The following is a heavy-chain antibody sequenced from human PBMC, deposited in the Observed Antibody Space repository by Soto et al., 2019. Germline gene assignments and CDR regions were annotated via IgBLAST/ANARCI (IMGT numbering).Heavy chain of an antibody. CDR3: AREEDRGSGRRWFDP. CDR1: GFTFSSYA. CDR2: ISYDGSNK. V-gene: IGHV3-30-3*01. J-gene: IGHJ5*02. Sequence: QVQLVESGGGGVQPGRSLRLSCAASGFTFSSYAMHWVRQAPGKGLEWVAVISYDGSNKYYADSVKGRFTISRDNSKNTLYLQMNSLRAEDTAVYYCAREEDRGSGRRWFDPWCQGTLVTVSS. D-gene: IGHD6-19*01.